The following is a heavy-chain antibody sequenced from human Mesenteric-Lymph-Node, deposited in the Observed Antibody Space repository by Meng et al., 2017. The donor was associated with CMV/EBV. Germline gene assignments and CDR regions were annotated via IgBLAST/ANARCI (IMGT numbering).Heavy chain of an antibody. CDR3: AREPGYSGHDYGGYYFDY. D-gene: IGHD5-12*01. CDR1: TFSSYA. Sequence: TFSSYAISWVRQAPGQGLEWMGGIIPIFGTANYAQKFQSRVTITADESTSTAYMELSSLRSEDTAVYYCAREPGYSGHDYGGYYFDYWGQGTLVTVSS. CDR2: IIPIFGTA. J-gene: IGHJ4*02. V-gene: IGHV1-69*01.